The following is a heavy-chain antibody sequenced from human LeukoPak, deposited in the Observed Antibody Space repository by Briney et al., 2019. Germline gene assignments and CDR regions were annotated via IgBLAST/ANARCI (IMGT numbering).Heavy chain of an antibody. V-gene: IGHV1-69*13. J-gene: IGHJ3*02. CDR3: ARDEI. CDR1: GYTFTNYY. Sequence: GASVKVSCKASGYTFTNYYMHWVRQAPGQGLEWMGGIIPIFGTANYAQKFQGRVTITADESTSTAYMELSSLRSEDTAVYYCARDEIWGQGTMVTVSS. CDR2: IIPIFGTA.